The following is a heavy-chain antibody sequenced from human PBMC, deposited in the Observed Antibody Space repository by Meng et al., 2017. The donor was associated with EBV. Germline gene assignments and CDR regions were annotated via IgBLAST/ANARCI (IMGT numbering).Heavy chain of an antibody. V-gene: IGHV1-2*06. Sequence: VQSGAEVKKPWAPWKVSCKASGYTFTGYYMHWVRQAPGQGLEWMGRINPNSGGTNYAQKFQGRVTMTRDTSISTAYMELSRLRSDDTAVYYCARVGIAVAGTGDYWGQGTLVTVSS. CDR1: GYTFTGYY. J-gene: IGHJ4*02. CDR2: INPNSGGT. CDR3: ARVGIAVAGTGDY. D-gene: IGHD6-19*01.